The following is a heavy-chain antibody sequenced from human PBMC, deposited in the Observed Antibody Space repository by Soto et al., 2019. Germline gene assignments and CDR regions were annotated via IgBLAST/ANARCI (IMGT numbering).Heavy chain of an antibody. CDR2: VFHSGDT. J-gene: IGHJ4*02. D-gene: IGHD3-22*01. Sequence: QVHLQESGPGLVKPSGTLSLTCVVSGGSISGRNWWSWVRQAPGKGLEWIGEVFHSGDTTYSPSLRSRVSISVDKSKNQFSLNLNSVTAADTAVYYCTRLIYDSRLNYFYFDLWGQGARVTVSS. V-gene: IGHV4-4*02. CDR1: GGSISGRNW. CDR3: TRLIYDSRLNYFYFDL.